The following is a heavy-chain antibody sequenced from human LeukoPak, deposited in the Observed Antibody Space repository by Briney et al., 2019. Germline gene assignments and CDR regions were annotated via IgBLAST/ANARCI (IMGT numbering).Heavy chain of an antibody. J-gene: IGHJ4*02. V-gene: IGHV3-30-3*01. Sequence: GGSLRLSCAASGFTFSSYAMHWVRQAPGKGLEWVVVISYDGSNKYYADSVKGRFTISRDNSKNTLYLQMNSLRAEDTAVYYCAREIVGATMSGDYWGQGTLVTVSS. CDR1: GFTFSSYA. CDR2: ISYDGSNK. D-gene: IGHD1-26*01. CDR3: AREIVGATMSGDY.